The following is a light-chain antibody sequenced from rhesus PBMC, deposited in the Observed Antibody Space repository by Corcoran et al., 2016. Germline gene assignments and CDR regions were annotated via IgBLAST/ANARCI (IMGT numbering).Light chain of an antibody. CDR2: YAS. CDR1: QGISSW. V-gene: IGKV1-19*01. J-gene: IGKJ2*01. Sequence: DIQMTQSPSSLSASVGEKVTITCQASQGISSWLAWYQQKPGKAPKTLIYYASSLQSGVPSRLRGSGSGTDYTLAFSSLLPEDFATYYCQQYDDLPYSFGPGTKVEIQ. CDR3: QQYDDLPYS.